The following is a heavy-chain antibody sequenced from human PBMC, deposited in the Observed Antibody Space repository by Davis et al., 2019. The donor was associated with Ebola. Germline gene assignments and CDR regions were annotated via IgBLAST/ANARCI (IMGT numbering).Heavy chain of an antibody. CDR1: GGSISTSSYY. D-gene: IGHD2-2*01. J-gene: IGHJ4*02. Sequence: MPSETLSLTCTVSGGSISTSSYYWGWIRQPPGKGLEWIGYIYYSGSTNYNPSLKSRVTISVDTSKNQFSLKLSSVTAADTAVYYCARHTRYCSSTSCYWTFDYWGQGTLVTVSS. CDR3: ARHTRYCSSTSCYWTFDY. CDR2: IYYSGST. V-gene: IGHV4-61*05.